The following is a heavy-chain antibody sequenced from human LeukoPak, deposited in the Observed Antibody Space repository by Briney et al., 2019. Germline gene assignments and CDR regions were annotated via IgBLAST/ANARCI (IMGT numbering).Heavy chain of an antibody. CDR1: GFTFSSYA. CDR3: AKGNGYSYGRYYFDY. D-gene: IGHD5-18*01. CDR2: ITASGGNT. Sequence: GGSLRLSCAASGFTFSSYAMGWVRQAPGKGLEWVSAITASGGNTYYADSVKGRFTISRDNSKNTLYLQVNSLRAEDTAVYYCAKGNGYSYGRYYFDYWGQGTLVTVSS. J-gene: IGHJ4*02. V-gene: IGHV3-23*01.